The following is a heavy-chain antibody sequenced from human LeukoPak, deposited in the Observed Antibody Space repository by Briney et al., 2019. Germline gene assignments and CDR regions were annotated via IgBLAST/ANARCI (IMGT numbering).Heavy chain of an antibody. CDR2: ISGSGGNT. V-gene: IGHV3-23*01. CDR1: GFTFSSYA. J-gene: IGHJ3*02. CDR3: ARGGIAVAVFAFDI. Sequence: GGSLRLSCAASGFTFSSYAMSGVRQAPGKGLEWVSAISGSGGNTYYADSVKGRFTISRDNAKNSLYVQMNSLRAEDTAVYYCARGGIAVAVFAFDIWGQGTMVTVSS. D-gene: IGHD6-19*01.